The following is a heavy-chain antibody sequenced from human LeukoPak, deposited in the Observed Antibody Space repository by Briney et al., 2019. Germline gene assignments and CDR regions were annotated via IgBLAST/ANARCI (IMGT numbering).Heavy chain of an antibody. CDR2: IRYDGSNK. Sequence: GGSLRLSCAASGFIFSDHYMHWVRQAPGKGLEWVAFIRYDGSNKYYADSVKGRFTISRDNSKNTLYLQMNSLRAEDTAVYYCAKDENGDWGQGTLVTVSS. V-gene: IGHV3-30*02. CDR1: GFIFSDHY. D-gene: IGHD4-17*01. J-gene: IGHJ4*02. CDR3: AKDENGD.